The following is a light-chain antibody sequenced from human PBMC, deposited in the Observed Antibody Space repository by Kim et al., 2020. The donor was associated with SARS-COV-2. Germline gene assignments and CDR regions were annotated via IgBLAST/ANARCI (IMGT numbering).Light chain of an antibody. Sequence: ASVGDRVTITCRASQDIANSLAWYQQKPGKVPKLLIYAASTLQSGVPSRFSGSGSGTQFTLTIGSRQTEDVATYYCQKYNSAPWTFGPGTKVDIK. CDR3: QKYNSAPWT. V-gene: IGKV1-27*01. CDR1: QDIANS. CDR2: AAS. J-gene: IGKJ1*01.